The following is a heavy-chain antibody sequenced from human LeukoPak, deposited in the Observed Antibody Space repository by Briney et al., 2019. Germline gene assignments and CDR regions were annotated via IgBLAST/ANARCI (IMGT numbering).Heavy chain of an antibody. V-gene: IGHV4-59*01. D-gene: IGHD2-21*01. CDR2: IYYSGST. CDR3: AGFGGDGLGYYFDY. CDR1: GGSISSYY. Sequence: PSETLSLTCTVSGGSISSYYWSWIRQPPGKGLEWIGYIYYSGSTNYNPSLKSRVTISVDTSKNQFSLKLSSVTAADTAVYYCAGFGGDGLGYYFDYWGQGTLVTVSS. J-gene: IGHJ4*02.